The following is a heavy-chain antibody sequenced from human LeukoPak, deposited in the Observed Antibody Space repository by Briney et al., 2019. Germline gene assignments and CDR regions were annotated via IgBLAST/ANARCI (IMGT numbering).Heavy chain of an antibody. Sequence: ASVKVSCKAGGYNFPAYFVHWVRQAPGQGLEWMGRINPNGGDTNYAQKFQGRVTMTRDTSISTAYMELSRLRSDDTAVYYCARGRGSYALDYWGQGTLVTVSS. J-gene: IGHJ4*02. V-gene: IGHV1-2*06. CDR1: GYNFPAYF. CDR3: ARGRGSYALDY. D-gene: IGHD1-26*01. CDR2: INPNGGDT.